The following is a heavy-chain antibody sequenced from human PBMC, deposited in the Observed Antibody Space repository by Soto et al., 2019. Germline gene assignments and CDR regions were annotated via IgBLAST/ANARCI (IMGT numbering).Heavy chain of an antibody. D-gene: IGHD6-19*01. CDR1: GFTVISNY. CDR2: IYSGGST. J-gene: IGHJ3*02. V-gene: IGHV3-53*01. Sequence: WGSLRLSCAASGFTVISNYIICGRQSPVKGLEWVSVIYSGGSTYYADSVKGRFTISRDNSKNTLYLQMNSLRAEDTAVYYCARARYSSGWYGDNAFDIWGQGTMVTVSS. CDR3: ARARYSSGWYGDNAFDI.